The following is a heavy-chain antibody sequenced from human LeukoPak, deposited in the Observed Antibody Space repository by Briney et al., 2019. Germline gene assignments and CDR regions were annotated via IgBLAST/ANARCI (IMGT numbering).Heavy chain of an antibody. J-gene: IGHJ4*02. D-gene: IGHD3-3*01. CDR3: ARQVYDFWSGHYSDY. V-gene: IGHV3-64*01. Sequence: PGGSLRLSCAASGFTFSSYAMHWVRQAPGRGLEYVSAISSNGGSTYYANSVKGRFTISRDNSKNTLYLQMGSLRAEDMAVYYCARQVYDFWSGHYSDYWGQGTLVTVSS. CDR2: ISSNGGST. CDR1: GFTFSSYA.